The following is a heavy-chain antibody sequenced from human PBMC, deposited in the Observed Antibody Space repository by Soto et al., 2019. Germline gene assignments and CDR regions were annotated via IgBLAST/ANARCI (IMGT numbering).Heavy chain of an antibody. CDR3: AGSRDCYNQVDY. V-gene: IGHV4-30-2*01. CDR1: GGSISSGGYS. Sequence: QLQLQESGSGLVKPSQTMSLTCAVSGGSISSGGYSWSWIRQPPGKGLEWIGYIYHSGSTYYNPSLKSRVTISVDLSKNQFSLKLSSVTAADTAVYYCAGSRDCYNQVDYWGQGTLVTVSS. CDR2: IYHSGST. D-gene: IGHD2-21*01. J-gene: IGHJ4*02.